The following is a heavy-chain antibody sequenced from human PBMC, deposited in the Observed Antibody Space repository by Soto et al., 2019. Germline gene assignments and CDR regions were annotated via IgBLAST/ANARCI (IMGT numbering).Heavy chain of an antibody. J-gene: IGHJ5*02. CDR2: IYYSGGT. Sequence: SETLSLTCTCSGGSISISSYYFGLILQPPVKGLEWIGSIYYSGGTYYNPSLKSRVTISVDTSKNQFSLKLSSVTAADTAVYYCARTTLTDGSSANWFDPWGQGTLVTVSS. CDR1: GGSISISSYY. CDR3: ARTTLTDGSSANWFDP. D-gene: IGHD6-19*01. V-gene: IGHV4-39*01.